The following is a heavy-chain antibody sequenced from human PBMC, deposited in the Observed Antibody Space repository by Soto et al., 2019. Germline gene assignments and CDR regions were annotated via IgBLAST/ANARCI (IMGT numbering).Heavy chain of an antibody. CDR3: DRQRPAYEILTGYYSVGMDV. V-gene: IGHV4-31*03. D-gene: IGHD3-9*01. CDR1: GGSISSGGYY. Sequence: LSLTCTVSGGSISSGGYYWSWIRQHPGKGLEWIGYIYYSGSTYYNPSLKSRVTISVDTSKNQFSLKLSSVTAADTAVYSFDRQRPAYEILTGYYSVGMDVWGQGTTVTVSS. J-gene: IGHJ6*02. CDR2: IYYSGST.